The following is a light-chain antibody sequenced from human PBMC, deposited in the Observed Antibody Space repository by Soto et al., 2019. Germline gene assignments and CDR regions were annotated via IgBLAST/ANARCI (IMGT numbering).Light chain of an antibody. CDR3: SSYTSSSPNVV. Sequence: QSVLTQPPSVSGSPGQSVTISCTGTSSDVGSYNRVSWYQQPPGTAPKLMIYEVSNRPSGVPDRFSGSKSGNTASLTISGLQAEDEADYYCSSYTSSSPNVVFGGGTQLT. V-gene: IGLV2-18*02. J-gene: IGLJ2*01. CDR2: EVS. CDR1: SSDVGSYNR.